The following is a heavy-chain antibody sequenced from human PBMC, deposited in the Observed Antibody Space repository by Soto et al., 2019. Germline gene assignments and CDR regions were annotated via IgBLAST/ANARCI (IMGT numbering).Heavy chain of an antibody. D-gene: IGHD5-18*01. CDR2: INPSGYST. Sequence: ASVKVSCKASGYTFTSHYMHWVRQAPGQGLEWMGIINPSGYSTSYAQKLQGRLTMTRDTSTSTVYMELSSLRSEDTAVYYCASGDTYGYVRVFFYWGQGTLVTVSS. J-gene: IGHJ4*02. CDR3: ASGDTYGYVRVFFY. V-gene: IGHV1-46*04. CDR1: GYTFTSHY.